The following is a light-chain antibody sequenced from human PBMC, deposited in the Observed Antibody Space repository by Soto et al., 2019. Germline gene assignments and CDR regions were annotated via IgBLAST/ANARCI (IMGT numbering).Light chain of an antibody. Sequence: EIVLTQSPGTLSLSPGERATLSCRASQSVNSNLAWHQQKPGQAPRLLIYDASNRATGIPVRFSGSGSGTDFTLTISSLEPEDFAVYYCQQSRDWPLTFGGGTKVEIK. J-gene: IGKJ4*01. CDR1: QSVNSN. CDR3: QQSRDWPLT. V-gene: IGKV3-11*01. CDR2: DAS.